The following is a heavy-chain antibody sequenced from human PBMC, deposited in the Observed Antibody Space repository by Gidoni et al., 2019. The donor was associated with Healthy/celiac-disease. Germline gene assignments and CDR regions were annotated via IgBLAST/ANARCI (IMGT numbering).Heavy chain of an antibody. CDR3: TTEIILTIFGVVISPRIDY. CDR2: IKSKTDGGTT. V-gene: IGHV3-15*07. CDR1: GFTLRNAG. Sequence: EVQLVESGGGLVKPGGSLRLSCAAPGFTLRNAGMNSVSQATGKGLEWVGRIKSKTDGGTTDYAAPVKGRFTISRNDSKNTLYLQMNSLKTEDTAVYYCTTEIILTIFGVVISPRIDYWGQGTLVTVSS. D-gene: IGHD3-3*01. J-gene: IGHJ4*02.